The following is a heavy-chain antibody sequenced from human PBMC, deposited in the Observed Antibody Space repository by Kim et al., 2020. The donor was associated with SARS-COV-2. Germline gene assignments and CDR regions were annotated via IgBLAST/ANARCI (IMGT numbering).Heavy chain of an antibody. CDR1: GFTVISNA. CDR3: VSGWVRSSGAGY. V-gene: IGHV3-53*01. CDR2: IYSSGTT. D-gene: IGHD6-25*01. Sequence: GGSLRLSCTASGFTVISNAMNWVRQAPGKGLEWVAGIYSSGTTSYSVYVVSRRSITRDDSKNSLELQMNSVRVEDAAMYYCVSGWVRSSGAGY. J-gene: IGHJ4*03.